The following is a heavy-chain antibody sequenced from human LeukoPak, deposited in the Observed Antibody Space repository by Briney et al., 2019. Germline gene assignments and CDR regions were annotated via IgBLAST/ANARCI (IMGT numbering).Heavy chain of an antibody. CDR3: ARRATTERGHSYGLDY. D-gene: IGHD5-18*01. J-gene: IGHJ4*02. CDR2: IGSSGSYI. Sequence: MPGGSLRLSCVVSGFTFSTFHMNWVRQAPGKGLEWVSSIGSSGSYIYYADSVTGRFTISRDNAKNSLYLQMNSLRAEDTAVYYCARRATTERGHSYGLDYWGQGTLVKVSS. V-gene: IGHV3-21*01. CDR1: GFTFSTFH.